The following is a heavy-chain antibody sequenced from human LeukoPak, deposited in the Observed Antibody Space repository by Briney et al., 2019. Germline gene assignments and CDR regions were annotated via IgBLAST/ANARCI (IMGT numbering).Heavy chain of an antibody. Sequence: SETLSLTCAVYGGSFSGYYWSWIRQPPGKGLEWIGYIYYSGSTNYNPSLKSRVTISVDTSKNQFSLKLSSVTAADTAVYYCARDNWNYGSSMDVWGQGTTVTVSS. V-gene: IGHV4-59*01. CDR2: IYYSGST. D-gene: IGHD1-7*01. CDR3: ARDNWNYGSSMDV. CDR1: GGSFSGYY. J-gene: IGHJ6*02.